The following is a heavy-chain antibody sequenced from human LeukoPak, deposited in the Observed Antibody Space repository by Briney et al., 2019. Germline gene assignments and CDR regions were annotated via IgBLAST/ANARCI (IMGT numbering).Heavy chain of an antibody. J-gene: IGHJ4*02. CDR1: GFTFSIYA. CDR2: ITSRGEST. CDR3: ARDRPNYYGSDGHYYRRGGDY. Sequence: PGGSLRLSCAASGFTFSIYAMSWVRQPPGKGLQWVSSITSRGESTWYVESVKGRFTITRDNSENTLYLQMHSLRAEDTAVYYCARDRPNYYGSDGHYYRRGGDYWGRGTLVSVSS. V-gene: IGHV3-23*01. D-gene: IGHD3-22*01.